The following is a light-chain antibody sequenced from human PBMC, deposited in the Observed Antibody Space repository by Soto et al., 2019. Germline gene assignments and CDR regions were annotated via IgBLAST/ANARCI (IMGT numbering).Light chain of an antibody. CDR3: SSYTSGSTPYV. CDR1: NSDVGGYNF. Sequence: QSALTQPASVSGSPGQSITISCTGTNSDVGGYNFVSWYQQHPGKAPKLMVYEVSNRPSGVSNRFSGSKSGNTASLTISGLQAEDEADYYCSSYTSGSTPYVFGSGTKLTVL. CDR2: EVS. V-gene: IGLV2-14*01. J-gene: IGLJ1*01.